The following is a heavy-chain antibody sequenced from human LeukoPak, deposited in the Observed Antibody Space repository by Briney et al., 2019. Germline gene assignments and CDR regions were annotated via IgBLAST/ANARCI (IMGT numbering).Heavy chain of an antibody. J-gene: IGHJ4*02. CDR1: GFTFSSYA. CDR2: ISGNDGST. Sequence: GGSLRLSCAASGFTFSSYAMSWVRQAPGKGLEWVSAISGNDGSTYYAHSVKGRFTISRDNSRNTLYLQMNSLRAEDTAIYNCAKTAGGSIYGYIEYWGQGILVTVSP. D-gene: IGHD3-16*02. V-gene: IGHV3-23*01. CDR3: AKTAGGSIYGYIEY.